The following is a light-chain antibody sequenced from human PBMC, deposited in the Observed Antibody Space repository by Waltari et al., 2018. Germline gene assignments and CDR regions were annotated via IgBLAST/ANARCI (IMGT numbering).Light chain of an antibody. V-gene: IGLV2-14*01. J-gene: IGLJ3*02. CDR3: SSYTSSSTRV. Sequence: QSALTQPASVSGSPGQSITISCTGTSSDVGGYNYVSWYQQHPGKAPKRMIYEVSNRPAGVSNRFSGSQSGNTASLTISGLQAEDEADYSCSSYTSSSTRVFGGGTKLTVL. CDR2: EVS. CDR1: SSDVGGYNY.